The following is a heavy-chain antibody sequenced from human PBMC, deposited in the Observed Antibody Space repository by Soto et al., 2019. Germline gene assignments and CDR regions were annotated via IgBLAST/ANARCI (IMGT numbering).Heavy chain of an antibody. CDR1: GGTFSSYA. Sequence: QVQLVQSGAEVKKPGSSVKVSCKASGGTFSSYAISWVRQAPGQGLEWMGGSIPIFGTANYAQKFQGRVTITADESTSTAYMELSSLRSEDTAVYYGARRGYQLPPRDLRFHGDSYWYFDLWGRGTLVTVSS. D-gene: IGHD2-2*01. CDR2: SIPIFGTA. CDR3: ARRGYQLPPRDLRFHGDSYWYFDL. V-gene: IGHV1-69*01. J-gene: IGHJ2*01.